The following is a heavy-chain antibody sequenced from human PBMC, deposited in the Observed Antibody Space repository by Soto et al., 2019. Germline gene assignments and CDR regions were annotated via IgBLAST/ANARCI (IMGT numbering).Heavy chain of an antibody. CDR1: GYTFTGHY. V-gene: IGHV1-2*02. J-gene: IGHJ4*02. CDR2: INPNSGGT. CDR3: ARVGRCSNTSCYPFDY. D-gene: IGHD2-2*01. Sequence: QVQLVQSGAEVKKPAASVKVSCKASGYTFTGHYIHWVRQAPGQGLEWMGWINPNSGGTNYAQKIQGRVTMTKDTSISTAYMELSRLRSNDTAVYYCARVGRCSNTSCYPFDYWGQGTLVTVSS.